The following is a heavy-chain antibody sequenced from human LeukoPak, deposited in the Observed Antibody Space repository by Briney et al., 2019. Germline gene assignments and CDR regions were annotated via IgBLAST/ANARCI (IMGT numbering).Heavy chain of an antibody. D-gene: IGHD2-2*01. CDR2: IKQDGSEK. CDR3: ARDQRYCSSSSCPWEPFDY. J-gene: IGHJ4*02. V-gene: IGHV3-7*05. Sequence: GGSLRLSCAASGFTFSSYWMSWVRQAPGKGLEWVANIKQDGSEKYYVDSVKGRLTISRDNAENSLYLQMNSLRAEDTAVYYCARDQRYCSSSSCPWEPFDYWGQGTLVTVSS. CDR1: GFTFSSYW.